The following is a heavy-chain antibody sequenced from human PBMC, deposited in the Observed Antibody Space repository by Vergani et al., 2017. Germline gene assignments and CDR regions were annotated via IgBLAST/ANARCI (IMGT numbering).Heavy chain of an antibody. CDR3: ARGTGSGWYLLRVQY. J-gene: IGHJ1*01. CDR2: IYSGGST. CDR1: GFTVSSNY. Sequence: EVQLVESGGGLIQPGGSLRLSCAASGFTVSSNYMSWVRQAPGKGLEWVSVIYSGGSTYYADSVKGRFTIARDNSKNTRYLQMNSLRAEDTAVYYCARGTGSGWYLLRVQYWGQGTLVTVSS. D-gene: IGHD6-19*01. V-gene: IGHV3-53*01.